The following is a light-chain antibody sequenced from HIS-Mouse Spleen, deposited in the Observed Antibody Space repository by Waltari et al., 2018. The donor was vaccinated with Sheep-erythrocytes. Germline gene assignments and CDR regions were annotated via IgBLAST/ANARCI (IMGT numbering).Light chain of an antibody. CDR3: MIWHSSAWV. CDR2: DGS. J-gene: IGLJ3*02. Sequence: QSALTQPASVSGSPGQSITIPCTGTSSDVGSYNLVSWYQQDPGKAPKLMISDGSKRPSGVSNRFSGSKSGNTASLTISGLQSEDEADYYCMIWHSSAWVFGGGTKLTVL. V-gene: IGLV2-23*01. CDR1: SSDVGSYNL.